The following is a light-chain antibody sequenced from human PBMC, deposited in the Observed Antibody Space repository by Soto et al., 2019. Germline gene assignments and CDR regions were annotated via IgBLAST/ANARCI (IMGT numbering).Light chain of an antibody. Sequence: EIVLTQSPATLSLSPGERATLSCRASQSVTNYLAWYQQKAGQAPRLLIYETIHRATGIPARFSGSGSGTDFPLTISSLEPEDFAVYYCQHRSHWLITFGQGTRLEIK. CDR3: QHRSHWLIT. CDR1: QSVTNY. CDR2: ETI. V-gene: IGKV3-11*01. J-gene: IGKJ5*01.